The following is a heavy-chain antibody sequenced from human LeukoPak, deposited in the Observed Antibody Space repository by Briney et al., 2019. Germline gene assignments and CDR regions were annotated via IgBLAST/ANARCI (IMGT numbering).Heavy chain of an antibody. CDR1: GFTFSSYS. Sequence: PGGSLRLSCAASGFTFSSYSMNWVRQAPGKGLEWVSSISSSSSYIYYADSVKGRFTISRDNAKNSLYLQMNSLRAEDTAVYYCARRGLAYCGGDCSDAFDIWGQGTMVTVSS. CDR2: ISSSSSYI. J-gene: IGHJ3*02. D-gene: IGHD2-21*02. V-gene: IGHV3-21*01. CDR3: ARRGLAYCGGDCSDAFDI.